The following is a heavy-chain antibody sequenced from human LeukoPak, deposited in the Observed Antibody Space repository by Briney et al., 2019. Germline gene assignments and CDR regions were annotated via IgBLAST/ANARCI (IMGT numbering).Heavy chain of an antibody. J-gene: IGHJ4*02. CDR2: ISSSSSTI. D-gene: IGHD3-3*01. V-gene: IGHV3-48*04. Sequence: GGSLRLSCAASGFTFSSYSMNWVRQAPGKGLEWVSYISSSSSTIYYADSVKGRFTISRDNAKNSLYLQMNSLRAEDTAVYYCAREAYDFWSGYKSPYFDYWGQGTLVTVSS. CDR3: AREAYDFWSGYKSPYFDY. CDR1: GFTFSSYS.